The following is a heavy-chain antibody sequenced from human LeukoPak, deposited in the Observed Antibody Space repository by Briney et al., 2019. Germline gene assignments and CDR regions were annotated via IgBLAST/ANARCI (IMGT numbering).Heavy chain of an antibody. CDR2: IYYSGST. CDR1: GGSISSSNYY. D-gene: IGHD3-22*01. J-gene: IGHJ4*02. Sequence: PSETLSLTCTVSGGSISSSNYYWGWIRQPPGKGLEWIGSIYYSGSTYYNPSLKSRVTISVDTSKNQFSLKLSSVTAADTAVFYCASGTWGVYDTTVGVYWSQGTLVTVSS. V-gene: IGHV4-39*07. CDR3: ASGTWGVYDTTVGVY.